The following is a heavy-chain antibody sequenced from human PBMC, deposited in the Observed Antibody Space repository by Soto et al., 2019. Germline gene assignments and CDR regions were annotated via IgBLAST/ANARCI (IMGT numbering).Heavy chain of an antibody. CDR2: IRSKVYGGTT. J-gene: IGHJ6*02. CDR1: GFTFSSYA. V-gene: IGHV3-49*03. CDR3: TSTIFGVVIPGGYYYGMDV. D-gene: IGHD3-3*01. Sequence: PGGSLRLSCAASGFTFSSYAISWFRQAPGKGLEWVGFIRSKVYGGTTEYAASVKGRFTISRDDSISIAYLQMNSLKTEDTAVYYCTSTIFGVVIPGGYYYGMDVWGQGTTVTVSS.